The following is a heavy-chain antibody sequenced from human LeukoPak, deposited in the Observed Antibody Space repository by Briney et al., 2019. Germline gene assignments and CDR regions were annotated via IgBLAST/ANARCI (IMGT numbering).Heavy chain of an antibody. CDR2: MNPNSGNT. Sequence: ASVKVSCKASGYTFTSYDINWVRQATGQGPEWMGWMNPNSGNTGYAQKFQGRVTMTRNTSISTAYMELSSLRSEDTAVYYCARGRGHNGGYDILTGYIKIYYMDVWGKGTTVTISS. V-gene: IGHV1-8*01. CDR1: GYTFTSYD. CDR3: ARGRGHNGGYDILTGYIKIYYMDV. J-gene: IGHJ6*03. D-gene: IGHD3-9*01.